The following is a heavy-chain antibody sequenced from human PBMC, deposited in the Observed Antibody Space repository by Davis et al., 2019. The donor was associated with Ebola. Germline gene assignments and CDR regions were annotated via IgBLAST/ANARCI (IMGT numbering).Heavy chain of an antibody. CDR3: ASVGGG. D-gene: IGHD4-23*01. J-gene: IGHJ4*02. CDR2: ISSSGTTT. CDR1: GFTFSDYY. Sequence: GESLKISCAASGFTFSDYYMSWIRQAPGKGLEWVSGISSSGTTTYYVDSVKGRLTISRDNSKNTLYLQMNSLRAEDTAAYYCASVGGGWGQGTLVTVSS. V-gene: IGHV3-23*01.